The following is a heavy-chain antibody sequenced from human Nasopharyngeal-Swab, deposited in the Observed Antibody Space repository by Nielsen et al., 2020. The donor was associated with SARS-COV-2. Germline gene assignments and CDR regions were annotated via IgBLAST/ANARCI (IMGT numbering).Heavy chain of an antibody. CDR2: IYTSGST. V-gene: IGHV4-61*02. D-gene: IGHD4-17*01. J-gene: IGHJ6*03. CDR3: ARGLRGVTTCYYYYYMDV. CDR1: GGSISSGSYY. Sequence: SETLSLTCTVSGGSISSGSYYWSWIRQPAGKGLEWIGRIYTSGSTNYNPSLKSRVTISVDTSKNQFSLKLSSVTAADTAVYYCARGLRGVTTCYYYYYMDVWGKGTTVTVSS.